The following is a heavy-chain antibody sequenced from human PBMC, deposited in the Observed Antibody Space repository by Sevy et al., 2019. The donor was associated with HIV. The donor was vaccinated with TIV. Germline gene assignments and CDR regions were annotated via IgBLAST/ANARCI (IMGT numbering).Heavy chain of an antibody. CDR3: AKGGGIAARLPYYYGIDV. D-gene: IGHD6-6*01. Sequence: GGSLRLSCAASGFTFSNYAMSWVRQAPGKGLEWVSGVGSGGSTYYADSLKGRFTISIDNSKNTLYLQMNSLRAEDTAVYYCAKGGGIAARLPYYYGIDVWGQGTTVTVSS. J-gene: IGHJ6*02. V-gene: IGHV3-23*01. CDR1: GFTFSNYA. CDR2: VGSGGST.